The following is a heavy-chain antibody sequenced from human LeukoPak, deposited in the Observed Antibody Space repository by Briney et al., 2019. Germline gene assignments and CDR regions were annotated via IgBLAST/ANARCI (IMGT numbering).Heavy chain of an antibody. Sequence: GGSLRLSCAASGFTVSSNYMSWVRQAPGKGLEWVSAISGSGGSTYNADSVKGRFTISRDNSKNTLYLQMNSLRAEDTAVYYSASTIFGVVIENYYGMDVWGQGTTVTV. V-gene: IGHV3-23*01. CDR2: ISGSGGST. CDR3: ASTIFGVVIENYYGMDV. D-gene: IGHD3-3*01. J-gene: IGHJ6*02. CDR1: GFTVSSNY.